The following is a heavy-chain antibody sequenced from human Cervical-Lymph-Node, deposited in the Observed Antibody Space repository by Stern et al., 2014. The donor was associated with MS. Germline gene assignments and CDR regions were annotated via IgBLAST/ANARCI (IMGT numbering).Heavy chain of an antibody. D-gene: IGHD3-9*01. Sequence: EVQLVQSGGGLVQPGGSLRLSLVTSGFTFSSYWMHWVRQAPGKALVWVSRINRDGSSTGYADSVRGRFTISRDNAKNTLYLQMSSLRAEDTAVYYCARSDKRDVWGQGTTVTVSS. CDR2: INRDGSST. J-gene: IGHJ6*02. CDR3: ARSDKRDV. CDR1: GFTFSSYW. V-gene: IGHV3-74*02.